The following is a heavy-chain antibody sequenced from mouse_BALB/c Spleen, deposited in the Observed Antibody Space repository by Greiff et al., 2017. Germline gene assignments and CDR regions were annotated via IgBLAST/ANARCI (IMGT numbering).Heavy chain of an antibody. CDR1: GYTFTSYW. J-gene: IGHJ4*01. D-gene: IGHD4-1*01. V-gene: IGHV1S81*02. CDR3: ARGELAMDY. Sequence: QVQLQQPGAELVKPGASVKLSCKASGYTFTSYWMHWVKQRPGQGLEWIGEINPSNGRTNYNEKFKSKATLTVDKSSSTAYMQLSSLTSEDSAVYYCARGELAMDYWGQGTSVTVSS. CDR2: INPSNGRT.